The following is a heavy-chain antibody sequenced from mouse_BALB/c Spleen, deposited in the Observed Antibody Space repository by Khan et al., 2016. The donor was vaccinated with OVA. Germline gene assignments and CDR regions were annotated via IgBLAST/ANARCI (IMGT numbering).Heavy chain of an antibody. CDR2: INTGGHYT. J-gene: IGHJ3*01. CDR3: ARLAYYYYSEAFAY. D-gene: IGHD1-1*02. Sequence: EVQLQESGGDLVKTGGSVKLSCAASGYTFSTYGMSWVRQTPDKRLEWVATINTGGHYTNYKDSLKGRFTFSRDNADNALYLQMTNLRSEDTAMYYCARLAYYYYSEAFAYWGQGTLVTVSA. CDR1: GYTFSTYG. V-gene: IGHV5-6*01.